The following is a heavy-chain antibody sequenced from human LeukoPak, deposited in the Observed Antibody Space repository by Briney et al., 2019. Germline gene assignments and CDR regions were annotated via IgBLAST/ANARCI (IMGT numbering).Heavy chain of an antibody. Sequence: SETLSLTCTVSGGSISSYYWGWIRQPPGKGLEWIGSIYYSGSTYYNPSLKSRVTISVDTSKNQFSLKLSSVTAADTAVYYCAREGHCGGDCYSHAFDIWGQGTMVTVSS. J-gene: IGHJ3*02. CDR1: GGSISSYY. CDR2: IYYSGST. V-gene: IGHV4-39*07. D-gene: IGHD2-21*02. CDR3: AREGHCGGDCYSHAFDI.